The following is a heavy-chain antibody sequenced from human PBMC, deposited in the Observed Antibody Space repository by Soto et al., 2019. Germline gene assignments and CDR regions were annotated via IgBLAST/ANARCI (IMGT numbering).Heavy chain of an antibody. J-gene: IGHJ6*02. Sequence: QVQLVESGGGVVQPGRSLRLSCAASGFIFSRYAMHWVRQAPGKGLERVAVISYDGSNKYYADSVKGRFTICRDNSKNTLYLQMNSLRAEDTAVYYCARTGLLHGMDVWGQGTKVTVSS. CDR3: ARTGLLHGMDV. V-gene: IGHV3-30-3*01. D-gene: IGHD2-15*01. CDR2: ISYDGSNK. CDR1: GFIFSRYA.